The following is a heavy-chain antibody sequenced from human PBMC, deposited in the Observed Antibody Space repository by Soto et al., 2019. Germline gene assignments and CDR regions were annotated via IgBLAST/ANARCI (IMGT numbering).Heavy chain of an antibody. V-gene: IGHV1-46*01. CDR3: ESDVIGHDNYETIGYYFDH. Sequence: QVQLSQFGAEVKKPGASVKVSCKASGYSSTNLHRHWVRQAPGQGLEWLGMIDPSGGITRDAQRLQGRITMTRDASTSTVNMELRSMTSEDTAVYYCESDVIGHDNYETIGYYFDHWGQGTLVTVSS. CDR2: IDPSGGIT. CDR1: GYSSTNLH. D-gene: IGHD3-22*01. J-gene: IGHJ4*02.